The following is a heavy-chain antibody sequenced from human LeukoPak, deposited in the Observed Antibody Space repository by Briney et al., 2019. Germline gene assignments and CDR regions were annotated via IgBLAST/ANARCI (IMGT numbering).Heavy chain of an antibody. Sequence: PGGSLRLSCAASGFTFSSYWMSWVRQAPGKGLEWVANIKQDGSEKYYVDSVKGRFTISRDNAKNSLYLQMNSLRAEDTAVYYCARDRAYCGGDCYSERYYYYMDVWGKGTTVTVSS. J-gene: IGHJ6*03. D-gene: IGHD2-21*02. CDR3: ARDRAYCGGDCYSERYYYYMDV. V-gene: IGHV3-7*01. CDR1: GFTFSSYW. CDR2: IKQDGSEK.